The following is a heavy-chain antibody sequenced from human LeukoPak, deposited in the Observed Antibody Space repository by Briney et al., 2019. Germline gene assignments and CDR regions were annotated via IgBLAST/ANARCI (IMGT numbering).Heavy chain of an antibody. Sequence: SETLSLTCTVSGGSISSSSYHWGWIRQPPGKGLEWIGSIYYSGSTYYNPSLKSRVAISVDTSKNQFSLKLSSVTAADTAVYYCARVRSDPSGSWGYYFDYWGQGTLVTVSS. CDR1: GGSISSSSYH. V-gene: IGHV4-39*07. CDR3: ARVRSDPSGSWGYYFDY. D-gene: IGHD3-10*01. J-gene: IGHJ4*02. CDR2: IYYSGST.